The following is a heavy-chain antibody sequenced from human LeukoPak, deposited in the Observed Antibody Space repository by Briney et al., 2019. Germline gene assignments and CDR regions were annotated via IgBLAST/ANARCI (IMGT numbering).Heavy chain of an antibody. CDR2: ISGSGGST. CDR3: ARPMGGDSSSWYSINYYYYYGMDV. D-gene: IGHD6-13*01. J-gene: IGHJ6*02. V-gene: IGHV3-23*01. Sequence: GGSLRLSCAASGFTFSSYAMSWVRQAPGKGLEWVSAISGSGGSTYYADSVKGRFTISRGNSKNTLYLQMNSLRAEDTAVYYCARPMGGDSSSWYSINYYYYYGMDVWGQGTTVTVSS. CDR1: GFTFSSYA.